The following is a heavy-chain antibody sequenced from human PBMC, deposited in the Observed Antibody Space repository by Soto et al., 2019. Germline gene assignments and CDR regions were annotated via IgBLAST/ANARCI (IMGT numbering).Heavy chain of an antibody. J-gene: IGHJ4*02. CDR3: ARHLGGFGYFDY. Sequence: SETLSLTCTVSGGSISSYYWSWIRQPPGKGLEWIGYIYYSGSTNYNPSLKSRVTISVDTSKNQFSLKLSSVTAADTAVYYCARHLGGFGYFDYWGQGTLVTVSS. CDR2: IYYSGST. CDR1: GGSISSYY. D-gene: IGHD3-10*01. V-gene: IGHV4-59*08.